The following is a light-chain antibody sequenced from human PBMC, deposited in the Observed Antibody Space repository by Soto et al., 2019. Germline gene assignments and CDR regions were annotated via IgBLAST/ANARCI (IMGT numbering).Light chain of an antibody. CDR1: QSVTTS. J-gene: IGKJ5*01. CDR3: QQYGGSPIT. V-gene: IGKV3-20*01. CDR2: GAS. Sequence: IDSTQSPGTLPLSPGERVTRSCGASQSVTTSLAWYQHKPGQAPRLLMSGASSRASGVPVRFSGSGSGTDFTLTISRLEPEDFALYYCQQYGGSPITFGLGTRLEIK.